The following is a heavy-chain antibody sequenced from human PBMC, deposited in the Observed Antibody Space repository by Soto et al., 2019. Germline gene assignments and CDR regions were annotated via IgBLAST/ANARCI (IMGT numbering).Heavy chain of an antibody. J-gene: IGHJ5*02. Sequence: ETLCRTGPVSGGSISSYYWSWIRQPAGKGLEWIGRIYTSGNTNYNPSLKGRVTMSVDMSKNQFSLKLSSVAAADTAVYYCARDDNGDKGRAFDPWGQGTLVTVYS. CDR2: IYTSGNT. CDR1: GGSISSYY. D-gene: IGHD4-17*01. CDR3: ARDDNGDKGRAFDP. V-gene: IGHV4-4*07.